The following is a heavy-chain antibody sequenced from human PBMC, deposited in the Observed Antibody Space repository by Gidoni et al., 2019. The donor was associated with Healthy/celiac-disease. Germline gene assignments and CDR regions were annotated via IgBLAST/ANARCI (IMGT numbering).Heavy chain of an antibody. Sequence: EVQLVESGGGLVKPGGSLRLSCAASGFTFSNAWMSWVRKAPGKGLEWVGRLKSKTDGGTTDYAAPVKGRFTISRDDSKNTLYLQMNSLKTEDTAVYYCTTEYSSSSFGYWGQGTLVTVSS. D-gene: IGHD6-6*01. CDR2: LKSKTDGGTT. CDR1: GFTFSNAW. V-gene: IGHV3-15*01. J-gene: IGHJ4*02. CDR3: TTEYSSSSFGY.